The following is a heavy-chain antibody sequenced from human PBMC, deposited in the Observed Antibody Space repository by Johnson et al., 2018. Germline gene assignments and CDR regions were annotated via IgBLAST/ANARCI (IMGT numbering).Heavy chain of an antibody. V-gene: IGHV3-30*18. D-gene: IGHD3-10*01. CDR3: AKNVRGVTGYMDV. Sequence: QEQLVESGGGVVQPGRSLRLSCAASGFTFSSYGMHWVRQAPGKGLEWVAVISYDGSNNYYADPVKGRFTISRDNSKNPLYLQMNSLRAEDTAVYYCAKNVRGVTGYMDVWGKGTTVTVSS. CDR2: ISYDGSNN. J-gene: IGHJ6*03. CDR1: GFTFSSYG.